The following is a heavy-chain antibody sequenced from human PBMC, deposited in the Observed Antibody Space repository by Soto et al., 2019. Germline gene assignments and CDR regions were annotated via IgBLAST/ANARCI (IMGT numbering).Heavy chain of an antibody. Sequence: ASLKVSCKASGYTFTSYDINWVRQATGQGLEWMGWMNPNSGNTGYAQKFQGRVTMTRNTSISTAYMELSSLRSEDTAVYYCAKRPHTHYGDYLGSYYYYYGMDVWGQGTTVTVSS. V-gene: IGHV1-8*01. D-gene: IGHD4-17*01. CDR2: MNPNSGNT. CDR1: GYTFTSYD. CDR3: AKRPHTHYGDYLGSYYYYYGMDV. J-gene: IGHJ6*02.